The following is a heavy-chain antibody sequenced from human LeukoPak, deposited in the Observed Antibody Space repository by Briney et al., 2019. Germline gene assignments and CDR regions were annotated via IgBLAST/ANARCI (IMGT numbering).Heavy chain of an antibody. V-gene: IGHV1-2*02. CDR3: ARDASVVVTAKFDY. CDR2: INPNSGGT. J-gene: IGHJ4*02. CDR1: GYTFTGYY. Sequence: ASVKVSCKASGYTFTGYYMHWVRQAPGQGLEWMGWINPNSGGTNYAQKFQGRVTMTRDTSISTAYMELSRLRSDDTAVYYCARDASVVVTAKFDYWGQGTLVTVSS. D-gene: IGHD2-21*02.